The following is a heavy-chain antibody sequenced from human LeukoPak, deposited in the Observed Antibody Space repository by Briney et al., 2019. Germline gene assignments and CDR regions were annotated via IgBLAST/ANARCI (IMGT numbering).Heavy chain of an antibody. CDR1: GFTFSSYW. J-gene: IGHJ4*02. D-gene: IGHD2-2*01. V-gene: IGHV3-7*01. Sequence: GGSLRLSCAASGFTFSSYWMSWVRQAPGKGLEWVANIKQDGSEKYYVDSVKGRFTISRDNAKNSLFLQMNSLRAEDTAVYYCARAPTVLVGYCSSASCQADYWGQGTLVTVSS. CDR2: IKQDGSEK. CDR3: ARAPTVLVGYCSSASCQADY.